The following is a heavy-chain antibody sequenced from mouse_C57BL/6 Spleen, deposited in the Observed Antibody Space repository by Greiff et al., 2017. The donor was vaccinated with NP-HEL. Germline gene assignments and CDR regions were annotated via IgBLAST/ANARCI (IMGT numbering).Heavy chain of an antibody. CDR2: IYPSDSET. V-gene: IGHV1-61*01. D-gene: IGHD2-1*01. J-gene: IGHJ4*01. CDR1: GYTFTSYW. Sequence: QVQLKQPGAELVRPGSSVKLSCKASGYTFTSYWMDWVKQRPGQGLEWIGNIYPSDSETHYNQKFKDKATLTVDKSSSTAYMQLSSLTSEDSAVYYCARFYYGNSYAMDYWGQGTSVTVSS. CDR3: ARFYYGNSYAMDY.